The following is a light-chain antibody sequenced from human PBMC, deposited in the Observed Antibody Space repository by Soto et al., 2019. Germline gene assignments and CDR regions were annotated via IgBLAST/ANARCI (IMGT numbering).Light chain of an antibody. J-gene: IGKJ1*01. CDR2: KAS. V-gene: IGKV1-5*03. CDR3: QHYNSYSEA. CDR1: QSISSW. Sequence: DIQMTQSPSTLSASEGDRVTITCRASQSISSWLAWYQQKPGKAPKLLIYKASSLESGVPSRFSGSGSGTEFTLTISSLQPDDFATYYCQHYNSYSEAFGQGTKVDIK.